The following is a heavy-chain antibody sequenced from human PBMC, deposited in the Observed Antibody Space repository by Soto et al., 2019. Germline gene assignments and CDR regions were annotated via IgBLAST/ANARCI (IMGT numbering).Heavy chain of an antibody. CDR2: IYYSGST. CDR1: GGSVSSGSYY. J-gene: IGHJ6*02. V-gene: IGHV4-61*01. CDR3: ARGRSGWYLRYYYYGMDV. Sequence: SETLSLTCTVSGGSVSSGSYYWSWIRQPPGKGLEWIGYIYYSGSTNYNPSLKSRVTISVDTSKNQFSLKLSSVTAADTAVYYCARGRSGWYLRYYYYGMDVWGQGTTVTVSS. D-gene: IGHD6-19*01.